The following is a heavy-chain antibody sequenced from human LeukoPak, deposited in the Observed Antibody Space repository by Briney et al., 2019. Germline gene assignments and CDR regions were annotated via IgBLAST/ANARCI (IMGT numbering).Heavy chain of an antibody. CDR3: AKEEAHGYCSSTSCYKAGYYFDY. D-gene: IGHD2-2*02. CDR2: ISYDGSNK. J-gene: IGHJ4*02. Sequence: GGSLRLSCAASGFTFSSYGMHWVRQAPGKGLEWVAVISYDGSNKYYADSVKGRFTISRDNSKNTLYVQMNSLRAEDTAVYYCAKEEAHGYCSSTSCYKAGYYFDYWGRGTLVTVSS. V-gene: IGHV3-30*18. CDR1: GFTFSSYG.